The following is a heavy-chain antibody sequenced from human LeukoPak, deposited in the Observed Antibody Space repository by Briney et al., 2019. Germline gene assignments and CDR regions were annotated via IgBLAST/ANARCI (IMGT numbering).Heavy chain of an antibody. CDR2: VDPEDGET. CDR3: ATDRDSGSYYAFDC. CDR1: RYTFTDSY. Sequence: APLKISCKVSRYTFTDSYMHWGQQAPGKRLEGMGLVDPEDGETIYAEKFQGRVTMTADTSTDTAYMEWSSLRSEDTAVFYSATDRDSGSYYAFDCWGQGTLVTASS. D-gene: IGHD1-26*01. J-gene: IGHJ4*02. V-gene: IGHV1-69-2*01.